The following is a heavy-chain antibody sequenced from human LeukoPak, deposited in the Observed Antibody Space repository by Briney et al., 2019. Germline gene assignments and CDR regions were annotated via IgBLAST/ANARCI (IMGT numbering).Heavy chain of an antibody. V-gene: IGHV4-30-4*01. CDR3: ARAARAYGSGRYATYDY. Sequence: SETLSLTCTVSGGSISSGDYYWSWIRQPPGKGLEWLGYIYYSGSTYYNPSLKSRVTISVDTSKNQFSLKLSSVTAADTAVCYCARAARAYGSGRYATYDYWGQGALVTVSS. J-gene: IGHJ4*02. CDR2: IYYSGST. D-gene: IGHD3-10*01. CDR1: GGSISSGDYY.